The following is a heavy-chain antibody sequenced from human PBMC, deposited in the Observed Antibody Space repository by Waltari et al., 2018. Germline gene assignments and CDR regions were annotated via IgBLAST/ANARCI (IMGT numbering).Heavy chain of an antibody. CDR3: ATTTTVTKLDYYYYYMDV. J-gene: IGHJ6*03. CDR1: GGTFSSYA. V-gene: IGHV1-69*05. CDR2: IIPIFGTA. Sequence: QVQLVQSGAEVKKPGSSVKVSCKASGGTFSSYAISWVRQAPGQGLEWMGGIIPIFGTANYARKFQGRVTITTDESTSTAYMELSSLRSEDTAVYYCATTTTVTKLDYYYYYMDVWGKGTTVTVSS. D-gene: IGHD4-4*01.